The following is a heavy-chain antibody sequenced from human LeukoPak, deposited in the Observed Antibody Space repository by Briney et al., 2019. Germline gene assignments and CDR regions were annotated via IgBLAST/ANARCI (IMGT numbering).Heavy chain of an antibody. CDR1: GGSIIINSYY. Sequence: PSETLSLTCTVSGGSIIINSYYWAWIRQPPGKGLEWIGSIYYSGSTYYNPSLKSRVTIPIDTSKNQCSLKLSSVAAADTAVYYCARMTRLWYFDPWGQGTLVTVSS. D-gene: IGHD6-13*01. CDR3: ARMTRLWYFDP. V-gene: IGHV4-39*01. CDR2: IYYSGST. J-gene: IGHJ5*02.